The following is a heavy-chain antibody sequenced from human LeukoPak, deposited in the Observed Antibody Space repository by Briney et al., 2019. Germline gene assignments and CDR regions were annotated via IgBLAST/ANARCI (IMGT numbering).Heavy chain of an antibody. CDR3: AREGEFAGRSAARHYWFDP. Sequence: SVKVSCKASGGTFSSYAISWVRQAPGQGLEWMGGIIPIFGTANYAQQFKGRVTITTDESTSTAYMELSSLRSEDTAVYYCAREGEFAGRSAARHYWFDPWGQGTLVTVSS. D-gene: IGHD6-6*01. CDR1: GGTFSSYA. V-gene: IGHV1-69*05. CDR2: IIPIFGTA. J-gene: IGHJ5*02.